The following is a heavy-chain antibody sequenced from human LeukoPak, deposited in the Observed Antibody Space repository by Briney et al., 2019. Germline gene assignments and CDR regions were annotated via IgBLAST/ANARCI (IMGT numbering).Heavy chain of an antibody. CDR1: GYTFTSYA. J-gene: IGHJ4*02. CDR3: AVTTSAGTDRSFYFDY. Sequence: GASVKVSCKASGYTFTSYAMKWVRQAPGQGLEWMGWISTYNGNTYYAQKVQARVTMTTDTSTGTAYMELRSLRSDDTAVYYCAVTTSAGTDRSFYFDYWGQGTLVTVSS. CDR2: ISTYNGNT. V-gene: IGHV1-18*01. D-gene: IGHD6-13*01.